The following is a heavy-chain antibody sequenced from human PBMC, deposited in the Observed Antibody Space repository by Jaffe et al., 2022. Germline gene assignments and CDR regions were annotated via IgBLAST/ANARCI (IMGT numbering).Heavy chain of an antibody. Sequence: EVQLVESGGGLVQPGGSLRLSCAASGFTVSSNYMSWVRQAPGKGLEWVSVIYSGGSTYYADSVKGRFTISRHNSKNTLYLQMNSLRAEDTAVYYCARGVVDIVATIRVADYYYYYYMDVWGKGTTVTVSS. CDR1: GFTVSSNY. V-gene: IGHV3-53*04. CDR2: IYSGGST. J-gene: IGHJ6*03. D-gene: IGHD5-12*01. CDR3: ARGVVDIVATIRVADYYYYYYMDV.